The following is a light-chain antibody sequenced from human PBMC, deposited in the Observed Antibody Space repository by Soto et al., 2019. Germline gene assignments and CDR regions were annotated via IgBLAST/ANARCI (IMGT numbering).Light chain of an antibody. CDR1: SSDVGGYNY. Sequence: QSALTQPPSASGSPGQSVTISCTGTSSDVGGYNYVSWYQQHPGKAPKLMIYEVSKRPSGVPDRFSGSKSGNTASLTVSGLQAEDEADYYCSSFTTNYFYVFGPGTKVTVL. CDR3: SSFTTNYFYV. J-gene: IGLJ1*01. CDR2: EVS. V-gene: IGLV2-8*01.